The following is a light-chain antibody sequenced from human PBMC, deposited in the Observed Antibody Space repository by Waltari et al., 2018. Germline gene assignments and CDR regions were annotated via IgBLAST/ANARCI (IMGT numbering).Light chain of an antibody. CDR3: QVWDGESEV. V-gene: IGLV3-21*02. Sequence: SYDLTQPPSVPVAPGQTATITCGGHNIGNKNVHWHQQKPGPAPVLVVSADSDRPSGIPERISGSNSGNTATLTLREVEGGDEADYYCQVWDGESEVFGGGTKLTVL. J-gene: IGLJ2*01. CDR2: ADS. CDR1: NIGNKN.